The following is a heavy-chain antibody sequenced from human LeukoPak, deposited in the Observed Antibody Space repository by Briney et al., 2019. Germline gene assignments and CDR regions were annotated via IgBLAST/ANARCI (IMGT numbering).Heavy chain of an antibody. D-gene: IGHD2-15*01. CDR3: ARDNPPFCNGGTCYSY. CDR1: GGTFSSYA. CDR2: IIPILNIA. Sequence: ASVKVSCKASGGTFSSYAISWVRLAPGQGLEWMGRIIPILNIANYAQKFQGRVTIVADEPTSTAYMELSSLRSEDTAVYYCARDNPPFCNGGTCYSYWGQGTLVTVSS. V-gene: IGHV1-69*04. J-gene: IGHJ4*02.